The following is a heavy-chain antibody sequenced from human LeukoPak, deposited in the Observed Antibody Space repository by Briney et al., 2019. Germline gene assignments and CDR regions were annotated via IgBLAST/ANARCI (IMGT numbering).Heavy chain of an antibody. CDR2: ISSSGTYV. J-gene: IGHJ3*02. V-gene: IGHV3-21*01. CDR3: ARASSKQLAGYLPDGFDI. D-gene: IGHD3-9*01. Sequence: GSLRLSCTASGFTFGDYAMNWVRQAPGKGLEWVSSISSSGTYVYYADSVKGRFTISRDNAKNSLSLQMNSLRADDAAVYYCARASSKQLAGYLPDGFDIWGQGTMVTVSS. CDR1: GFTFGDYA.